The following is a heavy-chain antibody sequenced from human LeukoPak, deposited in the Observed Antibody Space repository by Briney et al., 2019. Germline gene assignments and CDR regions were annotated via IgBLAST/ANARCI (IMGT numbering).Heavy chain of an antibody. CDR2: INPDNGVT. CDR3: ARAGGYCGRISCPYYFDY. V-gene: IGHV1-2*02. D-gene: IGHD2-15*01. Sequence: ASVRVSCKASGYTFTGYYIHWVRQAPGQGLEWMGWINPDNGVTNYAQKFQGRVTITRDTSISTAYMELSSLRSEDTAVYYCARAGGYCGRISCPYYFDYWGQGSLVAVSS. J-gene: IGHJ4*02. CDR1: GYTFTGYY.